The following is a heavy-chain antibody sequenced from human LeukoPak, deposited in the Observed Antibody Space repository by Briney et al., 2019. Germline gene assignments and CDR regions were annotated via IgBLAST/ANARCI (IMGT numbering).Heavy chain of an antibody. CDR1: GFTFSSYA. V-gene: IGHV3-64*01. Sequence: GGSLRPSCAASGFTFSSYAMHLVRQAPGKGLEYVSAISSNGGSTYYANSVKGRFTISRDNSKNTLYLQMGSLRAEDMAVYYCARVVGSSWHDYWGQGTLVTVSS. CDR3: ARVVGSSWHDY. CDR2: ISSNGGST. J-gene: IGHJ4*02. D-gene: IGHD6-13*01.